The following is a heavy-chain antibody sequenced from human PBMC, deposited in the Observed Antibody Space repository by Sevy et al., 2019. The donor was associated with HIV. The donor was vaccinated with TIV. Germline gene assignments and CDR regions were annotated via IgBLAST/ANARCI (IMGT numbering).Heavy chain of an antibody. CDR1: GFTFSIYA. CDR2: ISYDGGNI. CDR3: ARDLPSAGINPFYYYGMDV. J-gene: IGHJ6*02. V-gene: IGHV3-30*04. D-gene: IGHD3-10*01. Sequence: GGSLRLSCAASGFTFSIYAIHWVRQAPGKGLEWVTVISYDGGNIYYADSVKGRFTVSRDNSKDTVYLQMNSLRPEDTAGYYCARDLPSAGINPFYYYGMDVWGQGTTVTVSS.